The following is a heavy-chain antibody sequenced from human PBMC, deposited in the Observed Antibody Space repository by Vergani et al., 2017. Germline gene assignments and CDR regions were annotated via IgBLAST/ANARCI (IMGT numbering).Heavy chain of an antibody. CDR1: GFTFSSYA. D-gene: IGHD3-10*01. J-gene: IGHJ4*02. CDR2: ISGSGGST. V-gene: IGHV3-23*01. CDR3: AKLHGFGELLSGDY. Sequence: EVQLLESGGGLVQPGGSLRLSCAASGFTFSSYAMSWVRQAPGKGLEWVLAISGSGGSTYYADSVKGRFTISRDNSKNTLYLQMNSLRAEDTAVYYCAKLHGFGELLSGDYWGQGTLVTVSS.